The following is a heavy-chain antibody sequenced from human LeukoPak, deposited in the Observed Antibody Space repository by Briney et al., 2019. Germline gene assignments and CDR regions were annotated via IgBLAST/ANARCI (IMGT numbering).Heavy chain of an antibody. CDR2: ISWNSGSI. V-gene: IGHV3-9*01. J-gene: IGHJ6*02. CDR3: AKVAGATLGMDV. Sequence: GGSLRLSCAASGFTFDDYAMHWVRQAPGKGLEWVSGISWNSGSIGYADSVKGRFTISRDNAKNSLYLQMNSLRAEDTALYYCAKVAGATLGMDVWGQGTTVTVSS. D-gene: IGHD1-26*01. CDR1: GFTFDDYA.